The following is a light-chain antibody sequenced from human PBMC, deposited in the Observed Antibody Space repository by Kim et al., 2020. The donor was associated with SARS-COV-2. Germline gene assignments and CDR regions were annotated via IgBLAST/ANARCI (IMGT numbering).Light chain of an antibody. CDR1: SLRSYY. CDR3: QSRDSGGRVM. V-gene: IGLV3-19*01. CDR2: GRN. J-gene: IGLJ3*02. Sequence: VAVGLTVRITCKGDSLRSYYATWYQQKPRQAPVLVIYGRNNRPSGIPDRFSGSASGNTASLTISGTQAEDEADFYCQSRDSGGRVMFGGGTKLTVL.